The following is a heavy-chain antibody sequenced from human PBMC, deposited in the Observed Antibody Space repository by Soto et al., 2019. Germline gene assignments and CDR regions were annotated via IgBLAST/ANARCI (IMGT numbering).Heavy chain of an antibody. CDR3: ARDPPLSMIVVVGVDDF. J-gene: IGHJ4*02. V-gene: IGHV3-21*06. CDR1: GFTLTNEN. Sequence: EVQLVESGGGLVKPGGSLRLSCTVLGFTLTNENMNWVRQAPGKGLEWVSSISSSGTFINYADSVKGRFTISRDNDKGLVYLQINSLRAEDTAVYYCARDPPLSMIVVVGVDDFWGQGTLVTVSS. D-gene: IGHD3-22*01. CDR2: ISSSGTFI.